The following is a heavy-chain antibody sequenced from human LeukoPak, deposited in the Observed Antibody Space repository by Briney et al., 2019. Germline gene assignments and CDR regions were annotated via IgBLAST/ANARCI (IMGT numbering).Heavy chain of an antibody. Sequence: GGSLRLSCAASGFTFSDYWMTWVRQAPGKGLEWVANIKQDGSDKHYVDSVKGRFIISRDNAKNSLYLQMDSLRAEDTAVYYCARAGYTYITLYYWGQGTLVTVSS. CDR3: ARAGYTYITLYY. J-gene: IGHJ4*02. V-gene: IGHV3-7*01. CDR2: IKQDGSDK. D-gene: IGHD5-18*01. CDR1: GFTFSDYW.